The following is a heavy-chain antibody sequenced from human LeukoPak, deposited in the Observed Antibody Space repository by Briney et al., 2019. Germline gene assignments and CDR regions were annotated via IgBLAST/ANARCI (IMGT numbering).Heavy chain of an antibody. CDR1: GFTVSSNY. CDR3: AREPLGYCTSSSCPRWFDP. D-gene: IGHD2-15*01. V-gene: IGHV3-30*03. CDR2: ISNDGSSK. Sequence: PGGSLRLSCAASGFTVSSNYMSWVRQAPGQGLEWVAVISNDGSSKYYADSVKGRFTISRDNSENTLYLQMSSLRAEDTAVYYCAREPLGYCTSSSCPRWFDPRGQGTLVTVSS. J-gene: IGHJ5*02.